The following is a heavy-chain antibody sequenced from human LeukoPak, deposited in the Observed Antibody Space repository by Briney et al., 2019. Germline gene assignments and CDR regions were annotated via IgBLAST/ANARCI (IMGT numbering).Heavy chain of an antibody. CDR1: GGSFISSSYY. Sequence: SETLSLTCTVSGGSFISSSYYWGWVRQPPGKGLEWIGSIYYSGSTYYNPSLKSRVTISVDTSKNQFSLKLSSVTAADTAVYYCARVQAVADPLQFDPWGQGTLVTVSS. CDR3: ARVQAVADPLQFDP. D-gene: IGHD6-19*01. J-gene: IGHJ5*02. V-gene: IGHV4-39*07. CDR2: IYYSGST.